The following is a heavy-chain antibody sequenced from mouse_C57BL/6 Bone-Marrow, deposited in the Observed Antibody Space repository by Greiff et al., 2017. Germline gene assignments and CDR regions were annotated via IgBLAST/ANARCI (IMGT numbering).Heavy chain of an antibody. CDR3: TRSLIYYGTNY. D-gene: IGHD1-1*01. V-gene: IGHV14-2*01. CDR1: GFNIKDYY. J-gene: IGHJ2*01. CDR2: IDPEDGET. Sequence: VQLQQSGAELVKPGASVKLSCTASGFNIKDYYIHWVKQRTEQGLEWIGRIDPEDGETKYAPKFQDKATITADTSSNTAYLQLCSLTSEDTAVYYCTRSLIYYGTNYWGQGTTLTVSS.